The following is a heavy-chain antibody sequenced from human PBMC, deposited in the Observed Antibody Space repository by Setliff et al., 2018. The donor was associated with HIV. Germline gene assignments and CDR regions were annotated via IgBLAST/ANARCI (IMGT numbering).Heavy chain of an antibody. CDR2: IYFTGSS. J-gene: IGHJ3*01. Sequence: TLSLTCTVSGGSISTYYWSWIRQPPGKGLEWIGSIYFTGSSDNNPSLKSRVTLSVDTSKHQFSLKLSSVTAADTAVYYCARVRMAYAAFDVWGQGTMVTVS. V-gene: IGHV4-59*01. CDR1: GGSISTYY. D-gene: IGHD4-17*01. CDR3: ARVRMAYAAFDV.